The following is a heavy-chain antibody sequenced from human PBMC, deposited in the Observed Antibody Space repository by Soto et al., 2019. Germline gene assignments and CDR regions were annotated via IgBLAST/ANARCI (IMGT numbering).Heavy chain of an antibody. CDR1: GYTFTSYG. CDR2: ISAYNGNT. D-gene: IGHD6-19*01. CDR3: ARTAKPYSSGWYFGY. Sequence: QVQLVQSGAEVKKPGASVKVSCKASGYTFTSYGISWVRQAPGQGLEWMGWISAYNGNTNYAQKLQGRVTMTTDTSTSTAYTELRSLRSDDTAVYYCARTAKPYSSGWYFGYWGQGTLVTVSS. J-gene: IGHJ4*02. V-gene: IGHV1-18*01.